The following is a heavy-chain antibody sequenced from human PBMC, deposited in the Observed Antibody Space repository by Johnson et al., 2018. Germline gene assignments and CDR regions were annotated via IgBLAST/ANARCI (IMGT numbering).Heavy chain of an antibody. CDR3: AATTYYYYGMDV. CDR1: GFTFSNYG. V-gene: IGHV3-33*05. J-gene: IGHJ6*01. D-gene: IGHD5-12*01. Sequence: QVQLVQSGGGVVQPGRSLRLSCAASGFTFSNYGMHWVRQAPGKGLEWVAVLSYDGSNKYYADSVKGRFTISRDNAKNSLYLQMNSLRAEDTAVYYCAATTYYYYGMDVWGQGTTVTVSS. CDR2: LSYDGSNK.